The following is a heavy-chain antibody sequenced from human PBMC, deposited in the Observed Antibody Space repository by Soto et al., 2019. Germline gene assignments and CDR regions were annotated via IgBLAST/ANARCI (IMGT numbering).Heavy chain of an antibody. J-gene: IGHJ4*02. CDR2: INHSGST. CDR3: ARGRPRFTAGRAITMIVGGFDY. V-gene: IGHV4-34*01. Sequence: SETLSLTCAVYGGSFSGYYWSWIRQPPGKGLEWIGEINHSGSTNYNPSLKSRVTISVDTSKNQFSLKLSSVTAADTAVYYCARGRPRFTAGRAITMIVGGFDYWGQGTLVTVSS. D-gene: IGHD3-22*01. CDR1: GGSFSGYY.